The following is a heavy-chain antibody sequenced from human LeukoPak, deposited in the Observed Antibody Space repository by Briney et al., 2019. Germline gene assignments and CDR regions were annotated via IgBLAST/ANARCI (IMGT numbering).Heavy chain of an antibody. CDR1: GFTFSSYA. V-gene: IGHV3-30*04. J-gene: IGHJ4*02. Sequence: GGSLRLSCAASGFTFSSYAMHWVRQAPGKGLEWVAVISYDGSNKYYADSVKGRFTISRDNSKNTLYLQMNSLRAEDTAVYYCARDPTMIALSKYYFDYWGQGTLVTVSS. D-gene: IGHD3-22*01. CDR3: ARDPTMIALSKYYFDY. CDR2: ISYDGSNK.